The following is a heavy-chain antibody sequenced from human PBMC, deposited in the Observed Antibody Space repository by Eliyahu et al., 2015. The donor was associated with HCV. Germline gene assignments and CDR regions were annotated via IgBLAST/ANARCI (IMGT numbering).Heavy chain of an antibody. J-gene: IGHJ6*02. Sequence: EVQLVESGGGLVKPGGSLRLSCAASGFTFSNAWMNWVRQAPGKGLEWVGRIKSKTDGGTTDYAAPVKGRFTTSRDDSKNTLYLQMNSLKTEDTAVYYCTTATAMVTSYYGMDVWGQGTTVTVSS. D-gene: IGHD5-18*01. V-gene: IGHV3-15*07. CDR3: TTATAMVTSYYGMDV. CDR1: GFTFSNAW. CDR2: IKSKTDGGTT.